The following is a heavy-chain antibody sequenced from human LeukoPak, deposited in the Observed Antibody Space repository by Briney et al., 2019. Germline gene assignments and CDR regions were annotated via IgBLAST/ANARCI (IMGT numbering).Heavy chain of an antibody. CDR3: ARLNGNIGNCYSGLGSWSDP. CDR1: GYSFTSHR. V-gene: IGHV5-51*01. D-gene: IGHD2-15*01. Sequence: PGESLKISCKGSGYSFTSHRIGWVRQMPGKGLEWMGIIWPGDSDTRYSPSFQGQVTISADKAISTAYLQWSSLKASETAMYYCARLNGNIGNCYSGLGSWSDPWGKET. CDR2: IWPGDSDT. J-gene: IGHJ5*02.